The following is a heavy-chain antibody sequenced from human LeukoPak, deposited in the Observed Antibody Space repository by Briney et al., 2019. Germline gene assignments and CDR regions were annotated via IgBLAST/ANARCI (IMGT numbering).Heavy chain of an antibody. Sequence: PGGSLRLSCAASGFTFSDYYMSWIRQAPWKGLEWVSYISSSGSTIYYADSVKGRFTISRDNAKNSLCLQMNSLRAEDTAVYYCARESTRGVMTYDYWGQGTLVTVSS. J-gene: IGHJ4*02. D-gene: IGHD3-10*01. CDR3: ARESTRGVMTYDY. V-gene: IGHV3-11*01. CDR2: ISSSGSTI. CDR1: GFTFSDYY.